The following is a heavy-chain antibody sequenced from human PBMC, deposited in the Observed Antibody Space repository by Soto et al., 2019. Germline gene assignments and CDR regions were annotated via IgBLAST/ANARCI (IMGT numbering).Heavy chain of an antibody. D-gene: IGHD3-3*01. CDR2: ISYDGSNK. CDR1: GFTFSSYA. J-gene: IGHJ3*02. V-gene: IGHV3-30-3*01. CDR3: ARDLPYDFWSGYPGGAFDI. Sequence: QVQLVESGGGVVQPGRSLRLSCAASGFTFSSYAMHWVRQAPGKGLEWVAVISYDGSNKYYADSVKGRFTISRDNSKNTLYLQMNSLRAEDTAVYYCARDLPYDFWSGYPGGAFDIWGQGTMVTVSP.